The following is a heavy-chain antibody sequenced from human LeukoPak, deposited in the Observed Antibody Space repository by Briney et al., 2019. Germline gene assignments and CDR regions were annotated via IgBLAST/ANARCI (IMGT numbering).Heavy chain of an antibody. Sequence: SETLSLTCTVSGGFITSHYWSWIRQPPGKGLQWIGYIYYSGSTNYNPSLKSRVTISVDRSKNQFSLKLSSVTAADTAVYYCARVPHYYDSSGYYYVSYFDYWGQGTLVTVSS. CDR1: GGFITSHY. V-gene: IGHV4-59*11. CDR2: IYYSGST. J-gene: IGHJ4*02. CDR3: ARVPHYYDSSGYYYVSYFDY. D-gene: IGHD3-22*01.